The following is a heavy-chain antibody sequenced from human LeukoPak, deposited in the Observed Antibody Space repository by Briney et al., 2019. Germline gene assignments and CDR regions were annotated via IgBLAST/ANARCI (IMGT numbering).Heavy chain of an antibody. CDR3: ARPYGSGRNYYYYGMDV. CDR1: GFTFSSYW. D-gene: IGHD3-10*01. CDR2: INSDGSST. V-gene: IGHV3-74*01. Sequence: GGSLRLSCAASGFTFSSYWMHWVRQAPGKGLVWVSRINSDGSSTSYADSVKGRFTISRDNAKNTLYLQMNSLRAEDTAVYYCARPYGSGRNYYYYGMDVWGQGTTVTVSS. J-gene: IGHJ6*02.